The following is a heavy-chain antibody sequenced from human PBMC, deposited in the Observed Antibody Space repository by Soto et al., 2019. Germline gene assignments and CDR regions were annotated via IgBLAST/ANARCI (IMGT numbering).Heavy chain of an antibody. D-gene: IGHD6-13*01. Sequence: QVQLVQSGAEVKKPGASVKVSCKASGYTFTSYAMHWVRQDPGQRLEWMGWINAGNGKTKYSQKFQGRVTITRDTSARTAYMELSSLRSEDTAVYYGARACGFAAAGNYFDYGGQGTLVTVSS. CDR2: INAGNGKT. J-gene: IGHJ4*02. V-gene: IGHV1-3*01. CDR1: GYTFTSYA. CDR3: ARACGFAAAGNYFDY.